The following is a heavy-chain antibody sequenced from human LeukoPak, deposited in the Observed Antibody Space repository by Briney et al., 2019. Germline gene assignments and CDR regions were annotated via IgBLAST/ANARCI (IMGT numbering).Heavy chain of an antibody. V-gene: IGHV3-20*04. CDR3: ARDRLPYYFDSSNYYYSTLEY. CDR1: GFTFDYYD. J-gene: IGHJ4*02. CDR2: INWDGGST. D-gene: IGHD3-22*01. Sequence: GGSLRLSCAASGFTFDYYDMSWVRQAPGKGLEWVSGINWDGGSTGYADSVKGRFTISRDNAKNSLYLQMNSLRAEDTALYYCARDRLPYYFDSSNYYYSTLEYWGQGTLVTVSS.